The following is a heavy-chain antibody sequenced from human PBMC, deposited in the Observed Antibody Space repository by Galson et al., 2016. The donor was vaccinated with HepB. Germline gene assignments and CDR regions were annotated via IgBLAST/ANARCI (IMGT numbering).Heavy chain of an antibody. CDR3: ARDTKGRVEVVVAANYYYYYGTDV. J-gene: IGHJ6*02. CDR2: IWYDGSNK. V-gene: IGHV3-33*08. Sequence: SLRLSCAASGFTVSSNYMSWVRQAPGKGLEWVAVIWYDGSNKYYADSVKGRFTISRDNSKNTLYLQMNSLRAEDTAVYYCARDTKGRVEVVVAANYYYYYGTDVWGQGTTVTVSS. D-gene: IGHD2-15*01. CDR1: GFTVSSNY.